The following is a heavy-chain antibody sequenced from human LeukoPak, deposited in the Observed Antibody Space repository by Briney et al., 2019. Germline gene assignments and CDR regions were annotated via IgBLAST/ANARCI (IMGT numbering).Heavy chain of an antibody. V-gene: IGHV1-2*06. CDR2: INPNSGGT. D-gene: IGHD3-10*01. J-gene: IGHJ5*02. CDR3: ARSLLTMVRGGPYNWFDP. Sequence: ASVKVSCKASGYTFTGYYMHWVRQAPGQGLEWMGRINPNSGGTNYAQKFQGRVTMTRDTSISTAYMELSRLRSDDTAVYYCARSLLTMVRGGPYNWFDPWGQGTLVTVSS. CDR1: GYTFTGYY.